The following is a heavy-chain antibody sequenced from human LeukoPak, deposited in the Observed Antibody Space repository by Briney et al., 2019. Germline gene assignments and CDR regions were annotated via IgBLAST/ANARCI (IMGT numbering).Heavy chain of an antibody. J-gene: IGHJ4*02. V-gene: IGHV3-74*01. D-gene: IGHD2-2*01. Sequence: GGSLRPPCAVLGFRFGPNGIHWFGQVPGEGLVWVSRINEDGSITNYADSVKGRFTISKGNAKNTVYLQMNNLRTEGTAVYYCVSFYETNWGRGTLVTVSS. CDR3: VSFYETN. CDR1: GFRFGPNG. CDR2: INEDGSIT.